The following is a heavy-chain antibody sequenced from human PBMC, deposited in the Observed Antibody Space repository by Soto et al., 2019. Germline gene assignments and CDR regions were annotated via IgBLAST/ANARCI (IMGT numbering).Heavy chain of an antibody. D-gene: IGHD2-15*01. V-gene: IGHV4-30-4*01. J-gene: IGHJ4*02. Sequence: SETLSLTCTVSGGSISSGDYYWNWIRQPPGKGLEWIGHIYYSGSTYYNPSLKSRVTISVDTSKNQFSLKLSSVTAADTAVYYCARDGGYCSGGSCYYFDYWGQGTLVTVSS. CDR2: IYYSGST. CDR3: ARDGGYCSGGSCYYFDY. CDR1: GGSISSGDYY.